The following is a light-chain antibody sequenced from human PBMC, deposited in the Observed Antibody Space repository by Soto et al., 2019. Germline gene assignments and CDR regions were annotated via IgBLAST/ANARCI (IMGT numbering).Light chain of an antibody. Sequence: EIMMTQSPATLSVSPGERATLSCRASQSVSSNLAWYQHKPGQAPRLLIYGASTRATGIPARFSGSGSGTEFTLSISSLQSEDIAVYFCQQYNNWPRTFCQGTKVEIK. CDR3: QQYNNWPRT. V-gene: IGKV3-15*01. CDR2: GAS. J-gene: IGKJ1*01. CDR1: QSVSSN.